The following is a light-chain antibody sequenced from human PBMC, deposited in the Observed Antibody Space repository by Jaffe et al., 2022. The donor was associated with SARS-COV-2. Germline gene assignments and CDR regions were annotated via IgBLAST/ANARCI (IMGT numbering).Light chain of an antibody. J-gene: IGKJ2*01. Sequence: DIVLTQSPDFQSVTPKEKVTITCRASQSVGSNLHWYQQKPGQSPKLLIKRASQSISGVPSRFSGSGSGTNFTLTINSLEAEDAAAYYCHQSRSLPRTFGQGTKLDIK. CDR3: HQSRSLPRT. CDR2: RAS. CDR1: QSVGSN. V-gene: IGKV6D-21*02.